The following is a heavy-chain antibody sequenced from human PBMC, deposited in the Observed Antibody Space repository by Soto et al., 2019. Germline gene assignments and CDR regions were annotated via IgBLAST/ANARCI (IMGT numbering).Heavy chain of an antibody. Sequence: ASVKVSCKASGYTFTGYYMYWVRQAPGQGLEWMGWINPNSGGTNYAQKFQGQVTISADKSISTAYLQWSSLKASDTAMYYCAMPFGGELGLRYYYGMDVWGQGTTVTVSS. J-gene: IGHJ6*02. V-gene: IGHV1-2*02. CDR2: INPNSGGT. CDR1: GYTFTGYY. D-gene: IGHD3-16*01. CDR3: AMPFGGELGLRYYYGMDV.